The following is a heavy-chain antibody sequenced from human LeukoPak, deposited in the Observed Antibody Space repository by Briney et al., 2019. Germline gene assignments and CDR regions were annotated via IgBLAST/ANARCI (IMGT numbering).Heavy chain of an antibody. Sequence: PGGSLRLSCAASGFTFSSYWMHWVRQAPGKGLEWVSSISSSSSYIYYADSVKGRFTISRDNAKNSLYLQMNSLRAEDTAVYYCAKDGGILYGDYGYPYGYWGQGTLVTVSS. D-gene: IGHD4-17*01. CDR1: GFTFSSYW. CDR2: ISSSSSYI. CDR3: AKDGGILYGDYGYPYGY. V-gene: IGHV3-21*01. J-gene: IGHJ4*02.